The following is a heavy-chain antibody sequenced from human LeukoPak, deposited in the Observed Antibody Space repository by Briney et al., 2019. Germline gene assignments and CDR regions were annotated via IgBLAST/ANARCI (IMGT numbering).Heavy chain of an antibody. CDR2: MNPNSGNT. J-gene: IGHJ4*02. Sequence: ASVKVSCKASGYTFTSYDINWVRQATGQGLEWMGWMNPNSGNTGYAQKFQGRVTMTRNTSISTAYMELSSLRSEDTAVYYCARGSALGIVVVPAAHGWGKGTLVTVSS. CDR3: ARGSALGIVVVPAAHG. D-gene: IGHD2-2*03. CDR1: GYTFTSYD. V-gene: IGHV1-8*01.